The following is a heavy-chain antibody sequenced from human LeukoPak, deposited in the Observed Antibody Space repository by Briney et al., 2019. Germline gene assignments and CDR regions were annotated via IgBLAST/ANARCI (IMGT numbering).Heavy chain of an antibody. CDR2: ISGSGGST. J-gene: IGHJ3*02. CDR1: GLTFSSYA. CDR3: AKGGRYCSGGSCYSSAFDI. V-gene: IGHV3-23*01. Sequence: GGSLRLSCAASGLTFSSYAMSWVRQAPGKGLEWVSAISGSGGSTYYADSVKGRFTTSRDNSKNTLYLQMNSLRAEDTAVYYCAKGGRYCSGGSCYSSAFDIWGQGTMVTVSS. D-gene: IGHD2-15*01.